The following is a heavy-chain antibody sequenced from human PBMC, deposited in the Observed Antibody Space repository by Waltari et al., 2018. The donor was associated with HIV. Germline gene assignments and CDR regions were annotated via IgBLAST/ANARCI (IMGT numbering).Heavy chain of an antibody. J-gene: IGHJ4*02. D-gene: IGHD7-27*01. CDR3: ARPPQTGDLGDY. CDR1: GGSIGDSSSY. CDR2: FYGWGSSYVGSA. V-gene: IGHV4-39*01. Sequence: QLQLHESGPGVVKPSETLSLTCTVSGGSIGDSSSYWAWIRQTPGKGLEWIGSFFYGWGSSYVGSASYLPSLKSRLSISVDTSRNQLSLKLRSVNATDTAVYFCARPPQTGDLGDYWGRGTLVTVS.